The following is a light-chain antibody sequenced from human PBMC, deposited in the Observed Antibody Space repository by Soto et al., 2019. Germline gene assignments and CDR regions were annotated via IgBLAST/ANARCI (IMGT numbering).Light chain of an antibody. V-gene: IGLV2-14*03. CDR3: SSYTTSNTRQIV. Sequence: QSVLTQPASVSGSPGQSINISCTGTSSDVGGYNYVSWYQHHPGKAPKLITYDVSNRPSGASNPFSGSKSGNTASLTISGLQPEDEADYYCSSYTTSNTRQIVFGTGTKVTVL. CDR2: DVS. CDR1: SSDVGGYNY. J-gene: IGLJ1*01.